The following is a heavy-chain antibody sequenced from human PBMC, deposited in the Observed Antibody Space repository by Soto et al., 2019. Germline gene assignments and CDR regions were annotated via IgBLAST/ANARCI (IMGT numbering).Heavy chain of an antibody. D-gene: IGHD3-16*02. CDR2: INHSGST. V-gene: IGHV4-34*01. CDR1: GGSFSGYY. J-gene: IGHJ4*02. CDR3: ARERELRLGELSLDY. Sequence: SETLSLTCAVYGGSFSGYYWSWIRQPPGKGLEWIGEINHSGSTNYNPSLKSRVTISVDTSKNQFSLKLSSVTAADTAVYYCARERELRLGELSLDYWGQGTLVTVSS.